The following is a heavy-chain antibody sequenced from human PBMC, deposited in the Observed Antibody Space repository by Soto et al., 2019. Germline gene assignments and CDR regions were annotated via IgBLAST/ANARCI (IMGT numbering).Heavy chain of an antibody. Sequence: ASVKVSCKASGYTFTSYYMHWVRQAPGQGPEWMGIINPSSGSTSYAQKFQGRVTMTRDTSTSTVYMDLSSLRSEDTAVYYCAREVERGYSYGSLEYWGQGTLVTVSS. J-gene: IGHJ4*02. CDR2: INPSSGST. CDR1: GYTFTSYY. D-gene: IGHD5-18*01. V-gene: IGHV1-46*01. CDR3: AREVERGYSYGSLEY.